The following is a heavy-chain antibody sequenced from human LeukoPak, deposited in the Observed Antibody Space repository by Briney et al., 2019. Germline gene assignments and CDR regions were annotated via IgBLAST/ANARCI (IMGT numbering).Heavy chain of an antibody. CDR1: GYTFTDYY. V-gene: IGHV1-2*02. CDR3: ASGAIGGGAFDI. D-gene: IGHD3-16*01. Sequence: GASVKVSCKASGYTFTDYYMHWVRQAPGQGLEWMGWINPDSGGTNYPQKFQGRVTMTRGTSISTAYMDLSSLRSDDTAVYYCASGAIGGGAFDIWGQGTMVTVSS. J-gene: IGHJ3*02. CDR2: INPDSGGT.